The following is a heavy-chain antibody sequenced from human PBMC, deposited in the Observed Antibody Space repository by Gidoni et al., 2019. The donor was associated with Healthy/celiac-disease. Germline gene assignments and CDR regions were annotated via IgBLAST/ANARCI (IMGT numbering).Heavy chain of an antibody. CDR2: ISSSSSTI. CDR3: ARDFPVATIPFFDY. J-gene: IGHJ4*02. D-gene: IGHD5-12*01. Sequence: EVQLVESGGGLVQPGGSRRLSCAASGFTFSSYSMNWVRQAPGKGLEGVSYISSSSSTIYYADSVKGRFTISRDNAKNSLYLQMNSLRAEDTAVYYCARDFPVATIPFFDYWGQGTLVTVSS. V-gene: IGHV3-48*04. CDR1: GFTFSSYS.